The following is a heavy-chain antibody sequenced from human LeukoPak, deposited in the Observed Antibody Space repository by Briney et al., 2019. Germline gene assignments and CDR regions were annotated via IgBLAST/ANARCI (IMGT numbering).Heavy chain of an antibody. CDR1: GGTFSSYA. V-gene: IGHV1-69*05. Sequence: SVKVSCKASGGTFSSYAIRWVRQAPGQGLEWMGRIIPIFGTANYAQKFQGRVTITTDESTSTAYMELSSLRSEDTAVYYCARDEGYCGGDCYSSGFDYGGQGTLVTVSS. CDR2: IIPIFGTA. J-gene: IGHJ4*02. CDR3: ARDEGYCGGDCYSSGFDY. D-gene: IGHD2-21*02.